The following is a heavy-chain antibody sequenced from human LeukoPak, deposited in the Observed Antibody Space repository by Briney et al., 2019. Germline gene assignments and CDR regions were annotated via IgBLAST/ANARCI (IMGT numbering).Heavy chain of an antibody. CDR3: ARERFGGSTFIDS. D-gene: IGHD2/OR15-2a*01. CDR1: GDSIDSSNYY. Sequence: PSETLSLTCVVSGDSIDSSNYYWGWIRQPPGKGLEWIGNIYYNGGSYYNSSLKSRVTISIDTSKNQFSLKLNSVTAADTAVYYCARERFGGSTFIDSWGQGTLVTVSS. CDR2: IYYNGGS. J-gene: IGHJ4*02. V-gene: IGHV4-39*07.